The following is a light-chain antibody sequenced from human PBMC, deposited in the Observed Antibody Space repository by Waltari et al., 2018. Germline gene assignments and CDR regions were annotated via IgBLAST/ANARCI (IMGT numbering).Light chain of an antibody. Sequence: EVVLTQSPGTLSLSPGERATLSCRASQSVGRYIVWYQQRPGQAPRLLIYAASSRAPGTPDRFSGSGFGTDFSLTISRLEPEDFAVYYCQNHERLPATFGQGTKVEIK. V-gene: IGKV3-20*01. CDR1: QSVGRY. CDR2: AAS. CDR3: QNHERLPAT. J-gene: IGKJ1*01.